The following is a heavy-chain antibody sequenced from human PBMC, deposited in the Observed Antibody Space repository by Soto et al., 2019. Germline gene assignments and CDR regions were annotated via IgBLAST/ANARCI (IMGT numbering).Heavy chain of an antibody. V-gene: IGHV4-34*01. J-gene: IGHJ4*02. CDR1: GGSFSGYY. CDR2: INHSGST. CDR3: ARIALHRIAAAGISDY. D-gene: IGHD6-13*01. Sequence: QVQLQQWGAGLLKPSETLSLTCAVYGGSFSGYYWSWIRQPPGKGLEWIGEINHSGSTNYNPSLKSRFTISVDTSKNQFSLKLSSVTAADTAVYYCARIALHRIAAAGISDYWGQGTLVTVSS.